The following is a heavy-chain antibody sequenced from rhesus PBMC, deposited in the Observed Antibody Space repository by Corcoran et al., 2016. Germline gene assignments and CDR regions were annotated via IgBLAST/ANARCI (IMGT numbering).Heavy chain of an antibody. CDR1: GGSISSNY. Sequence: QVQLQESGPGLVKPSETLSLTCAVSGGSISSNYWSWIRQFPGKGREWIGYIYGGSGSTIYNPALKCRVTISTDTSKNQFSLKLSSVTAADTAVYYCARYFLAASSLDVWGRGVLVTVSS. CDR2: IYGGSGST. CDR3: ARYFLAASSLDV. D-gene: IGHD4-29*01. V-gene: IGHV4-147*01. J-gene: IGHJ5-2*02.